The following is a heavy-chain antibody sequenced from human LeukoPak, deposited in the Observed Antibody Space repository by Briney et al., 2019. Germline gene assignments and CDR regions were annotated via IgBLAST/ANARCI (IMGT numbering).Heavy chain of an antibody. D-gene: IGHD3-22*01. CDR2: IYYSGST. CDR1: GDSISSYY. V-gene: IGHV4-59*01. Sequence: SETLSLTCTVSGDSISSYYWSWIRQPPGKGLEWIGYIYYSGSTNYNPSLKSRVTISVDTSKNQFSLRLSSVTAADTAVYYCARVNYYDSSGTDYWGQGTLVTISS. CDR3: ARVNYYDSSGTDY. J-gene: IGHJ4*02.